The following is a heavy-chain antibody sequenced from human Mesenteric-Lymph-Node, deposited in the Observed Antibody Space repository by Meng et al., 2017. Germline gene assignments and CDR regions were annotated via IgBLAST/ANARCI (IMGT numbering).Heavy chain of an antibody. D-gene: IGHD3-10*01. CDR2: IYYSGST. CDR1: GGSVSSGSYY. Sequence: SETLSLTCTVSGGSVSSGSYYWSWIRQPPGKGLEWIGYIYYSGSTNYNPSLKSRVTISVDTSKNQFSLKLSSVTAADTAVYYCARGYERYYYGSGSYYYWGQGTLVTVSS. CDR3: ARGYERYYYGSGSYYY. J-gene: IGHJ4*02. V-gene: IGHV4-61*01.